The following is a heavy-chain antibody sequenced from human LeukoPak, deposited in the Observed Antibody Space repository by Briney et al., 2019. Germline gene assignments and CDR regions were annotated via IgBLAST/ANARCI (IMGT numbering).Heavy chain of an antibody. Sequence: GGSLRLSCTASGFTFGDYAMSWVRQAPGKGLEWVGFIRSKAYGGTTEYAASVKGRFTISRDDSKSIAYLQMDSLKTEDTAVYYCTRIEYGSGVNWGQGTLVTVSS. CDR3: TRIEYGSGVN. D-gene: IGHD3-10*01. CDR2: IRSKAYGGTT. V-gene: IGHV3-49*04. CDR1: GFTFGDYA. J-gene: IGHJ4*02.